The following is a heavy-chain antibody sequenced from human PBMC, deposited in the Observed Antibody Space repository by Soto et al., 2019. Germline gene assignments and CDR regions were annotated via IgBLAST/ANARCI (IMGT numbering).Heavy chain of an antibody. CDR1: GGSISSYY. CDR2: IYYSGST. V-gene: IGHV4-59*01. D-gene: IGHD3-10*01. CDR3: ARGRGSGSSFYYYGMDV. J-gene: IGHJ6*02. Sequence: LSLTCTVSGGSISSYYWSWIRQPPGKGLEWIGYIYYSGSTNYNPSLKSRVTISVDTSKNQFSLKLSSATAADTAVYYCARGRGSGSSFYYYGMDVWGQGTTVTVSS.